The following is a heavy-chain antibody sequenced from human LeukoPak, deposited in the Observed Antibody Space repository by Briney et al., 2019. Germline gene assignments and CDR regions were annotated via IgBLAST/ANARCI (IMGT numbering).Heavy chain of an antibody. CDR1: GGSISSYY. D-gene: IGHD6-13*01. CDR2: IYYSGST. Sequence: SETLSLTCTVSGGSISSYYWSWIRQPPGKGLEWIGYIYYSGSTNYNPSLKSRVTISVDTSKNQFSLKLSSVTAADTAVYYCAKEAAYSSSWFDYWGQGTLVTVSS. CDR3: AKEAAYSSSWFDY. V-gene: IGHV4-59*12. J-gene: IGHJ4*02.